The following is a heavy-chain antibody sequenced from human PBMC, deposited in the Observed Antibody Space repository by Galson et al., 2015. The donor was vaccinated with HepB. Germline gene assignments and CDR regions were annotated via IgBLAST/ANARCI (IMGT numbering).Heavy chain of an antibody. CDR1: GFTLSSYG. J-gene: IGHJ6*02. CDR2: ISYDGSNK. Sequence: SLRLSCAASGFTLSSYGMHWVRQAPGKGLEWVAVISYDGSNKYYADSVKGRFTISRDNSKNTLYLQMNSLRAEDTAVYYCAKGERVTMVRGVIIRYYYYGMDVWGQGTTVTVSS. D-gene: IGHD3-10*01. CDR3: AKGERVTMVRGVIIRYYYYGMDV. V-gene: IGHV3-30*18.